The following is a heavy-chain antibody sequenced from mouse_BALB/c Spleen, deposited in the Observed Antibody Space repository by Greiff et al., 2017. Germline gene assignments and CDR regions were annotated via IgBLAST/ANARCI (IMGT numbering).Heavy chain of an antibody. D-gene: IGHD2-1*01. CDR1: GFTFSSYA. Sequence: DVQLVESGGGLVKPGGSLKLSCAASGFTFSSYAMSWVRQTPEKRLEWVATISSGGSYTYYPDSVKGRFTISRDNAKNTLYLQMSSLRSEDTAMYYCARGGGNYPYYYAMDYWGQGTSVTVSS. CDR2: ISSGGSYT. V-gene: IGHV5-9-3*01. J-gene: IGHJ4*01. CDR3: ARGGGNYPYYYAMDY.